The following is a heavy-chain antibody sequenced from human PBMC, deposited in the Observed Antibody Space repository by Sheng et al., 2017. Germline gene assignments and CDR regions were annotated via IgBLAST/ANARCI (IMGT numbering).Heavy chain of an antibody. CDR1: GGSFSNHA. D-gene: IGHD2-8*01. V-gene: IGHV1-69*13. J-gene: IGHJ5*02. CDR3: ARDISNGMFDP. Sequence: QVQLVQSGAEVKKPGSSVKVSCKTSGGSFSNHALSWLRQGPGQGPEWMGGIIPIFGSTNYAQKFQGRVTISADETTSTAYMELRSLRSEDTAMYYCARDISNGMFDPWGQGTLVIVSS. CDR2: IIPIFGST.